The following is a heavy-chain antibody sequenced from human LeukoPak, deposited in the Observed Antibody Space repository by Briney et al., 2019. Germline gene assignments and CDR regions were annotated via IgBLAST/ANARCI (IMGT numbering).Heavy chain of an antibody. D-gene: IGHD6-19*01. J-gene: IGHJ4*02. CDR3: ARGGYNSAFLDS. Sequence: PGGSLRLSCAASGFTFNSFTMNWVRQGPGKGLEWLSSISGSGQYIYYADSLKGRLTISRDNAKDSLYLQLNSLRAEDTSVYYCARGGYNSAFLDSWGQGTLVSVS. V-gene: IGHV3-21*01. CDR2: ISGSGQYI. CDR1: GFTFNSFT.